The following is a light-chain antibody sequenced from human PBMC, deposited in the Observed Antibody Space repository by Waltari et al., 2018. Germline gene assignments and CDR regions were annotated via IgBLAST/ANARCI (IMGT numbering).Light chain of an antibody. V-gene: IGLV3-27*01. CDR2: KDN. CDR3: YSFADNNPRL. Sequence: SYELTQPSSVSVSPGQTARIPCSGEILANQYVRWFQQKPGQAPILIIYKDNNRPSGIPERFSGFSSGTTGTLIITGAQVEDEADYYCYSFADNNPRLFGGGTKLTVL. J-gene: IGLJ3*02. CDR1: ILANQY.